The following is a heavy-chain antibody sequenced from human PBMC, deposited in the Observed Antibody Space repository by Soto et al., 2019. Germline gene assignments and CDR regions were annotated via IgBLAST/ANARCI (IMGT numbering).Heavy chain of an antibody. CDR1: GFTFSSYW. J-gene: IGHJ3*02. CDR2: INSDGSST. CDR3: ATPRNSGYRALI. D-gene: IGHD5-12*01. V-gene: IGHV3-74*01. Sequence: GGSLRLSCAASGFTFSSYWMHWVRQAPGKGLVWVSRINSDGSSTSYADPVKGRFTISRDNAKNTLYLQMNSLRAEDTAVYYCATPRNSGYRALIWGQGTMVTVSS.